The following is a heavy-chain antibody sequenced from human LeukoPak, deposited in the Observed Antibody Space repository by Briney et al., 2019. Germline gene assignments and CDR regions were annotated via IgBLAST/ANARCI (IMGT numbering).Heavy chain of an antibody. CDR1: GYTFTDYC. D-gene: IGHD7-27*01. CDR2: INPNSGGT. Sequence: GASVKVSCKASGYTFTDYCMHWVRQAPGQGLEWMGWINPNSGGTNFAQKFQGRVTMTRDTSISTAYMELSRLRSDDTAVYYCARDSGEDPYYFEYWDQGTLVTVSS. J-gene: IGHJ4*02. V-gene: IGHV1-2*02. CDR3: ARDSGEDPYYFEY.